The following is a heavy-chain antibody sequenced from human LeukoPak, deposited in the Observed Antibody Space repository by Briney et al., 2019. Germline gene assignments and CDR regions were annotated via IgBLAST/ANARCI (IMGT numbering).Heavy chain of an antibody. CDR3: ATDRGWRTSGYYLYYFEY. V-gene: IGHV3-7*01. J-gene: IGHJ4*02. CDR1: GFVFRNYF. CDR2: IKNDGSER. D-gene: IGHD3-3*01. Sequence: PGGSLRLSCAASGFVFRNYFMSWVSQAPGKGLEWVASIKNDGSERYYVDSVRGRYTISRDNTKNSLFLQMSSLRAEDTAVYYCATDRGWRTSGYYLYYFEYWGQGTLVTFSS.